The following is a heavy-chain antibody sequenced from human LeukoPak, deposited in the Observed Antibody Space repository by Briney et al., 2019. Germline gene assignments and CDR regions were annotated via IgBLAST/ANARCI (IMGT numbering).Heavy chain of an antibody. V-gene: IGHV3-21*01. Sequence: PGGSLRLSCAASGFTFSSYSMNWVRQAPGKGLEWVSSISSSSSYIYYADSVKGRFTISRDNAKNSLYLQMNSLRAEDTAVYYCARGLAAAGILWSAFDIWGQGTMVTVSS. CDR1: GFTFSSYS. J-gene: IGHJ3*02. CDR2: ISSSSSYI. CDR3: ARGLAAAGILWSAFDI. D-gene: IGHD6-13*01.